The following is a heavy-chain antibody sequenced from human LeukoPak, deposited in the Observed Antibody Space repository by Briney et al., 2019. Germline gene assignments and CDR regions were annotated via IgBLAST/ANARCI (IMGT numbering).Heavy chain of an antibody. Sequence: SETLSLTCSVSDDSITMYYWTWIRQPAGKGLEWIGHIYTSGTTNYNPSLKSRVTMSIDTSKNQFSLKLSSVTAADTAIYYCARDAKYYYGSRTYFFFEYWGQGTLLTVSS. D-gene: IGHD3-10*01. CDR2: IYTSGTT. CDR3: ARDAKYYYGSRTYFFFEY. V-gene: IGHV4-4*07. CDR1: DDSITMYY. J-gene: IGHJ4*02.